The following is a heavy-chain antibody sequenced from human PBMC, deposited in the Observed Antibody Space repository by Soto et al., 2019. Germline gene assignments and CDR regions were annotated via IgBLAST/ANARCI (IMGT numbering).Heavy chain of an antibody. D-gene: IGHD1-20*01. CDR1: GFSFSSYE. J-gene: IGHJ4*02. Sequence: EVQVVESGGGLVQPGGSLRLSCAASGFSFSSYEMNWVRQAPGKGLEWVSYISSSGSTMYYADSVKGRFTISRDNAKNSVYLQMNSLRAEDTAVYYCALSNWNDLDYWGQGTLVTGSS. CDR2: ISSSGSTM. CDR3: ALSNWNDLDY. V-gene: IGHV3-48*03.